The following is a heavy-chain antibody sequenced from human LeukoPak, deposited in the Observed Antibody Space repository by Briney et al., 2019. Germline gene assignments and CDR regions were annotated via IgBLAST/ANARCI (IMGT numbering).Heavy chain of an antibody. CDR1: GFTFSSYF. D-gene: IGHD3-16*01. Sequence: GGSLRLSCAASGFTFSSYFMSWVRQAPGKGLEWVSTISAGRGDTYYADSVKGRFTISRDNSKNTLYLQMNSLRAEDTAVYYCARDVGVRDRASFGYWGQGTLVTVSS. V-gene: IGHV3-23*01. CDR2: ISAGRGDT. J-gene: IGHJ4*02. CDR3: ARDVGVRDRASFGY.